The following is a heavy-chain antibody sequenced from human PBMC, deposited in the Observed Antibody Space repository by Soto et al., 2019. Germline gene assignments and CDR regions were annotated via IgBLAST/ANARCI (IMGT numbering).Heavy chain of an antibody. CDR2: IWYDGSNE. V-gene: IGHV3-33*01. CDR1: GFIFSNFG. Sequence: GGSLRLSCAASGFIFSNFGMHWVRQAPGKGLEWVAVIWYDGSNEHYADSVKGRFTVSKDNSKNTLYLQMNSLRAEDTAMYYCARDDIPGVAVSTYGMDVWGQGPTITVYS. D-gene: IGHD6-19*01. J-gene: IGHJ6*02. CDR3: ARDDIPGVAVSTYGMDV.